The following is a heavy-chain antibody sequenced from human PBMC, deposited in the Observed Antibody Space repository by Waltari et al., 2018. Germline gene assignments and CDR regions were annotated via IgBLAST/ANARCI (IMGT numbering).Heavy chain of an antibody. D-gene: IGHD3-3*01. CDR3: ARGGAFTIFGVVSYFDY. J-gene: IGHJ4*02. Sequence: EVQLVESGGGLIQPGGSLRLSCAASGFTVSSNSLSWVRGAHGKGLGGGSFIYSGGSTCDADSVKGRFTISRDNSKNTLYLQMNSLRAEYTAVYYCARGGAFTIFGVVSYFDYWGQGTLVTVSS. CDR2: IYSGGST. CDR1: GFTVSSNS. V-gene: IGHV3-53*01.